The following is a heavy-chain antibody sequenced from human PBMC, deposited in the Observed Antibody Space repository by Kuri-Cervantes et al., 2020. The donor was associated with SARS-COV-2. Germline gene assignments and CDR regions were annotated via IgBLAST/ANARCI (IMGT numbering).Heavy chain of an antibody. CDR1: GGTFSSYA. CDR3: AGQLGALFDY. D-gene: IGHD6-6*01. J-gene: IGHJ4*02. V-gene: IGHV1-69*06. Sequence: SVKVSCKASGGTFSSYAVTWVRQVPGQGLEWMGRIIPLFGTTIYAEKFRGRVTLTADRSTNTAYMELSSLRSEDTAVYYCAGQLGALFDYWGQGTLVTVSS. CDR2: IIPLFGTT.